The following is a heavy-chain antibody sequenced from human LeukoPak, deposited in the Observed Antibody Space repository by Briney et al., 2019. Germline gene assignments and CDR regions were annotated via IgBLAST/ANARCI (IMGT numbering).Heavy chain of an antibody. Sequence: ASVKVSCKASGGTFSSYAISWVRQAPGQGLEWMGGIIPIFGTANYAQKFQGRVTITADESTSTAYMELSSLRSEDTAVYYCAVDCSGGSCYRGYYYYYYGMDVWGQGTTVTVSS. V-gene: IGHV1-69*01. CDR3: AVDCSGGSCYRGYYYYYYGMDV. D-gene: IGHD2-15*01. CDR1: GGTFSSYA. CDR2: IIPIFGTA. J-gene: IGHJ6*02.